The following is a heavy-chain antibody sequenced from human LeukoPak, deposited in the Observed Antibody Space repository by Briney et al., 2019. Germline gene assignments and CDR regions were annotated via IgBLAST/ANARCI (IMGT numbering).Heavy chain of an antibody. CDR2: ISYDGSNK. J-gene: IGHJ3*02. D-gene: IGHD6-19*01. CDR1: GFTFSSYA. V-gene: IGHV3-30-3*01. CDR3: AKDTKVAVLFDSFDI. Sequence: GGSLRLSCAASGFTFSSYAMQWVRQAPGKGLEWVAVISYDGSNKYYADSVKGRFTISRDNSKNTLYLQMNSLRAEDTAVYYCAKDTKVAVLFDSFDIWGLGTMVTVSS.